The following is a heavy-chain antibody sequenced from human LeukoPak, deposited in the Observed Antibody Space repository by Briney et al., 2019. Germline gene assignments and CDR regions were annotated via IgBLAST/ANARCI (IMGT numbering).Heavy chain of an antibody. CDR1: GLTFSSYW. CDR2: INIDGSST. V-gene: IGHV3-74*01. Sequence: GGSLSLSCAPSGLTFSSYWMHWVRQAPGKGRGWVSRINIDGSSTIYADSVKGRFTISRDNAKNTLYLQMNSLRAEDTAVSYCARVIGSGILDYWGHGILVIVSS. J-gene: IGHJ4*01. D-gene: IGHD1-14*01. CDR3: ARVIGSGILDY.